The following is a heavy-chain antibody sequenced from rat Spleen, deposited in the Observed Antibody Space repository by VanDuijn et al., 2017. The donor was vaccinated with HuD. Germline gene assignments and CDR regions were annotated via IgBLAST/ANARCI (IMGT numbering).Heavy chain of an antibody. CDR1: GFTFINYD. CDR3: TRVDYPGIAHYFDY. Sequence: EVQLVESGGGLVQPGRSMKVSCAASGFTFINYDMAWVRQAPTKGLEWVASISYDGTATYYRDSVKGRFTLSRDNAKSTLYLQMNSLRDEDSATYYCTRVDYPGIAHYFDYWGQGAMVTVSS. D-gene: IGHD1-4*01. V-gene: IGHV5-22*01. J-gene: IGHJ2*01. CDR2: ISYDGTAT.